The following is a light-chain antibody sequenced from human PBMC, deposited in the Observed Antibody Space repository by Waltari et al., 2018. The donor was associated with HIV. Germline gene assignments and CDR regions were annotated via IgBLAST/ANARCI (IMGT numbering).Light chain of an antibody. CDR1: QRLLHSNGDNY. J-gene: IGKJ4*01. CDR3: MQALQTPLT. Sequence: DLVMSQFPLSLPVPSGEPASISCRSTQRLLHSNGDNYLDWYMQKPRQSPQPLIYLGSNRASGVPDRFSGSGSGTDFTLKNSRVEAEDVGVYYCMQALQTPLTFGGGTKVEIK. CDR2: LGS. V-gene: IGKV2-28*01.